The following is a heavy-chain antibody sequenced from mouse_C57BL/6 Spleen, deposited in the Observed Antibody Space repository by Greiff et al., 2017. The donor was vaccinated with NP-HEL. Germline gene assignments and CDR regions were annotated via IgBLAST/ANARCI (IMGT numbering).Heavy chain of an antibody. Sequence: VQLKQSVAELVRPGASVKLSCTASGFNIKNTYMHWVKQRPEQGLEWIGRIDPANGNTKYAPKFQGKATITADTSSNTAYLQLSSLTSEDTTIYYCALCYGYDEGFAYWGQGTLVTVSA. J-gene: IGHJ3*01. D-gene: IGHD2-2*01. CDR3: ALCYGYDEGFAY. CDR1: GFNIKNTY. CDR2: IDPANGNT. V-gene: IGHV14-3*01.